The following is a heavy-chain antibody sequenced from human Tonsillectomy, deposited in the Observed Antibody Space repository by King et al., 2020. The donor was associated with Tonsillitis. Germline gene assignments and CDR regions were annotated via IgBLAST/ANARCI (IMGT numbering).Heavy chain of an antibody. J-gene: IGHJ4*02. CDR2: ISSNSNYI. CDR1: GFTFSSYN. CDR3: ARKDSGYDLRGYFDY. V-gene: IGHV3-21*01. Sequence: EVQLVESGVGLVKPGGSLRLSCAASGFTFSSYNMHWVRPSPGQGLVRGSFISSNSNYIYPADSMKGRFTIHIENAKNSIHLQMNSLTAEDTAVYYCARKDSGYDLRGYFDYWGQGTLVTVSS. D-gene: IGHD5-12*01.